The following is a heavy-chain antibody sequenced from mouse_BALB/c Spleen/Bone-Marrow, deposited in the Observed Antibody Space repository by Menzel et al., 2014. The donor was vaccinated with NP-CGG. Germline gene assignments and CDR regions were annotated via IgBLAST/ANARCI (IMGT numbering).Heavy chain of an antibody. Sequence: EVKLMESGGGLVQPGGSLKLSCAASGFDFSRYWMSWVRQAPGKGLEWIGEINPDSRTINYSPSLKDKFIISRDNAKNTLCLRLNKVRSEDTALYYCARPDYYGYLNYWGQGTTFTVSS. D-gene: IGHD1-1*01. CDR2: INPDSRTI. J-gene: IGHJ2*01. V-gene: IGHV4-1*02. CDR3: ARPDYYGYLNY. CDR1: GFDFSRYW.